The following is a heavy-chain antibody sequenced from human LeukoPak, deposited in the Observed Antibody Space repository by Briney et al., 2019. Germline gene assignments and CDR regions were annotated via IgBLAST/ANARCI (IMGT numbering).Heavy chain of an antibody. Sequence: GGSLRLSCAASGFTFGDYAMHWVRQAPGKGLGWVSGISWNSGSIGYADSVKGRFTISRDNAKNSLYLQMNSLRAEDTALYYCAIVYDYDILTGAFDYWGQGTLVTVSS. CDR3: AIVYDYDILTGAFDY. CDR2: ISWNSGSI. J-gene: IGHJ4*02. V-gene: IGHV3-9*01. CDR1: GFTFGDYA. D-gene: IGHD3-9*01.